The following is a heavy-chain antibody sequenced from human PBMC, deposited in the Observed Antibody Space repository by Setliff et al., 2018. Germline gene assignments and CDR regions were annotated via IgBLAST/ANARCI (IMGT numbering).Heavy chain of an antibody. CDR1: GGSINSGDYF. D-gene: IGHD3-16*01. V-gene: IGHV4-31*03. CDR3: ARDEGGFLQLDH. J-gene: IGHJ4*02. Sequence: SETLSLTCTVSGGSINSGDYFWSWFRRRPGRGLEWIGHIYYRGTTHYNESLKSRVAIFIDTSRNHFSLSLTSVTAADTAMYYCARDEGGFLQLDHWGLGNLVTVSS. CDR2: IYYRGTT.